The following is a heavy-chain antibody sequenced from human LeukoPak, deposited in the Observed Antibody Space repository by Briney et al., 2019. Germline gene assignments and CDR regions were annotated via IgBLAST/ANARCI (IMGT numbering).Heavy chain of an antibody. CDR2: IKQDGSEK. CDR1: GFTFSSYW. J-gene: IGHJ4*02. Sequence: QSGGSLRLSCAASGFTFSSYWMSWVRQAPGKGLEWVANIKQDGSEKYYVDSVKGRFTISRDNAKNSLYLQMNSLRAEDAAVYYCARTYYYESRGYSGRNFDSWGQGTLVTVSS. D-gene: IGHD3-22*01. V-gene: IGHV3-7*01. CDR3: ARTYYYESRGYSGRNFDS.